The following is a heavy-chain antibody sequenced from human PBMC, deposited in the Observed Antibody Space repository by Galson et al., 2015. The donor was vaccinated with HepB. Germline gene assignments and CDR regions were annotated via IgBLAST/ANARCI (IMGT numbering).Heavy chain of an antibody. CDR3: ARGASNLRDI. Sequence: TLSLTCTVSGGSISSGSYYWSWIRQPAGKGLEWIGRIYTSGSTNYNPFLKSRVTMSVDTSKNQFSLKLSSVTAADTAVYYCARGASNLRDIWGQGTMVTVSS. D-gene: IGHD1-26*01. CDR2: IYTSGST. J-gene: IGHJ3*02. V-gene: IGHV4-61*02. CDR1: GGSISSGSYY.